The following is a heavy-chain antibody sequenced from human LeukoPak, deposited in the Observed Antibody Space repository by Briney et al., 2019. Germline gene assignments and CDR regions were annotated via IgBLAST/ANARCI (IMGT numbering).Heavy chain of an antibody. CDR1: GFTFSSYG. CDR3: AKVKKAAAALGPVAGPFDY. J-gene: IGHJ4*02. CDR2: IRYDGSNK. D-gene: IGHD6-19*01. V-gene: IGHV3-30*02. Sequence: GGSLRLSCAASGFTFSSYGMHWVRQAPGKGLEWVAFIRYDGSNKYYADSVKGRFTISRDNSKNTLYLQMNSLRAEDTAVYYCAKVKKAAAALGPVAGPFDYWGQGTLVTVSS.